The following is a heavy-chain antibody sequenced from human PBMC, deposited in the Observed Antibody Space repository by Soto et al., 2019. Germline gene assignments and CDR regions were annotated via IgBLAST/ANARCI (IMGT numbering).Heavy chain of an antibody. Sequence: QVQLQESGPGLVKPSQTLSLTCTFSGGSISSGDYYWSWIRQPPGKGLEWIGYIYYSGSTYYNPSINSRVTISVDTSQNHFSLKLSAVTAADTAVYYCARAIEWELLHFDYWCQGTLVTVSS. V-gene: IGHV4-30-4*01. D-gene: IGHD1-26*01. CDR2: IYYSGST. CDR3: ARAIEWELLHFDY. CDR1: GGSISSGDYY. J-gene: IGHJ4*02.